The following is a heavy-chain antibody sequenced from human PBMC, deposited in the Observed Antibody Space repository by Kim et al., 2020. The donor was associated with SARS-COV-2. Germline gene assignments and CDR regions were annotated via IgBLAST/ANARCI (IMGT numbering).Heavy chain of an antibody. CDR3: ARTVLWFGEFYDAFDI. D-gene: IGHD3-10*01. Sequence: SLKSRVPISVDTSKNQFSLKLSSVTAADTAVYYCARTVLWFGEFYDAFDIWGQGTMVTVSS. J-gene: IGHJ3*02. V-gene: IGHV4-59*12.